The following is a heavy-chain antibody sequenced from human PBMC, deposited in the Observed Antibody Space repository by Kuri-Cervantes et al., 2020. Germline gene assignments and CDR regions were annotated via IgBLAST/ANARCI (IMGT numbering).Heavy chain of an antibody. CDR2: INPSGGST. CDR3: ARVRSEWELPRYYYYGMDV. CDR1: GYTFTSYG. V-gene: IGHV1-46*01. J-gene: IGHJ6*02. Sequence: ASVKVSCKASGYTFTSYGISWVRQAPGQGLEWMGIINPSGGSTSYAQKFQGRVTLTRDTSTSTVYMELSSLRSEDTAVYYCARVRSEWELPRYYYYGMDVWGQGTTVTVSS. D-gene: IGHD1-26*01.